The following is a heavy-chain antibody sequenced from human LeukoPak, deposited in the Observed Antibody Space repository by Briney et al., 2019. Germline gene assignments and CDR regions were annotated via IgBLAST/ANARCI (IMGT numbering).Heavy chain of an antibody. J-gene: IGHJ6*03. V-gene: IGHV4-34*01. Sequence: PSETLSLTCGVSGEPFSGYYWSWIRQPPGKGLEWIGDISESGSTNYNPSLKSRVTISVDPSKNQFSLKVTSMTAADTAVYFCVRGRTDYYYYMDVWGKGTTVTVSS. CDR1: GEPFSGYY. CDR2: ISESGST. CDR3: VRGRTDYYYYMDV.